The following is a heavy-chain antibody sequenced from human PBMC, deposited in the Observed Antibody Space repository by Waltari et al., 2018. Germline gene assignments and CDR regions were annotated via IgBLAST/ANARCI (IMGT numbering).Heavy chain of an antibody. Sequence: EVRLAESGGGLVKPGGSLRLSCTGPGFGFGDYALNGVRQAPGTGLEWVSSIGGTHSNIFYADSVKGRFTVSRDNAKNSLYLQMDNLRAEDSGLYFCTRDLYGSGGDWFDPWGQGTLVTVSS. V-gene: IGHV3-21*03. D-gene: IGHD3-10*01. CDR3: TRDLYGSGGDWFDP. CDR2: IGGTHSNI. J-gene: IGHJ5*02. CDR1: GFGFGDYA.